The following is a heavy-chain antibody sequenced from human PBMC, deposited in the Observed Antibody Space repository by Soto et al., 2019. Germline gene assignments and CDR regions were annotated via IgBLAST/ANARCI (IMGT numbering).Heavy chain of an antibody. V-gene: IGHV4-39*01. Sequence: SETLSLTCTVSGGSISSSSYYWGWIRQPPGKGLEWIGSIYYSGSTYYNPSLKSRVTISVDTSKNQFSLKLSSVTAADTAVYYCARLNKPGWFDPWGQGTLVTVSS. CDR3: ARLNKPGWFDP. CDR1: GGSISSSSYY. J-gene: IGHJ5*02. CDR2: IYYSGST.